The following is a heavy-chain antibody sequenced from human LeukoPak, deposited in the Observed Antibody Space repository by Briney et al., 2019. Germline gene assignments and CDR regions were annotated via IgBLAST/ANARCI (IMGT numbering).Heavy chain of an antibody. CDR1: GGSISSYY. D-gene: IGHD6-6*01. CDR2: IYYSGST. J-gene: IGHJ4*02. CDR3: ARGYSSSSEPFDY. V-gene: IGHV4-59*01. Sequence: KSSETLSLTCTVSGGSISSYYWSWIRQPPGKGLEWIGYIYYSGSTNYNPSLKSRVTISVDTSKNQLSLKLSSVTAADTAVYYCARGYSSSSEPFDYWGQGTLVTVSS.